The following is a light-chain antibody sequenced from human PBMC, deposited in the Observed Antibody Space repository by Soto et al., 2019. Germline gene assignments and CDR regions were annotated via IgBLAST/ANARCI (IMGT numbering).Light chain of an antibody. Sequence: QSVLAQPASVSGSPGQSITISCTGTSSDVGAYNYVSWYHQHHPGKAPELIIYDVTHRPSGVSTRFSGSKSGNTASLTISGLQAEDEGDYYCSSYTTIKTVIFGGGTKVTGL. V-gene: IGLV2-14*01. J-gene: IGLJ2*01. CDR1: SSDVGAYNY. CDR3: SSYTTIKTVI. CDR2: DVT.